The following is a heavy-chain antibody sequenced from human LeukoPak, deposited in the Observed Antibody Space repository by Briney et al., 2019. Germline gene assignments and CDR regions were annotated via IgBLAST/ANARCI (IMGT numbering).Heavy chain of an antibody. V-gene: IGHV4-59*01. CDR3: VRGLADYGDSPFDY. CDR2: IYYSGST. CDR1: GGSISSYY. J-gene: IGHJ4*02. Sequence: PSETLSLTCTVSGGSISSYYWSWIRQPPGKGLEWIWYIYYSGSTNHNPSPKSRVTISVDMSKNQFSLKLSSVTAADTAVYYCVRGLADYGDSPFDYWGQGTLVTVSS. D-gene: IGHD4-17*01.